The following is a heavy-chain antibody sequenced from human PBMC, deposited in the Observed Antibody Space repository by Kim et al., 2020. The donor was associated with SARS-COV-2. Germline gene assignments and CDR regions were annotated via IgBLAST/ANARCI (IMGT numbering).Heavy chain of an antibody. CDR3: ARGQRADDAFDI. D-gene: IGHD3-16*01. Sequence: YADSVRGRFTISRDNSKTSLYLQMNSLRTEDTALYYCARGQRADDAFDIWGQGTMVTVSS. J-gene: IGHJ3*02. V-gene: IGHV3-43*01.